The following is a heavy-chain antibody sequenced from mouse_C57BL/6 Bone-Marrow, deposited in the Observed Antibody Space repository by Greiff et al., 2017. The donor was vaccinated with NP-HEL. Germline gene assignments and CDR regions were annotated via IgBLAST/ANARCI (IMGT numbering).Heavy chain of an antibody. J-gene: IGHJ3*01. V-gene: IGHV14-4*01. CDR3: TTGVTFAY. CDR1: GFNIKDDY. CDR2: IDPENGDT. Sequence: EVQLQQSGAELVRPGASVKLSCTASGFNIKDDYMHWVKQRPEQGLEWIGWIDPENGDTEYASKFQGKATITADKSSNTAYLQLSSLTSEDTAVYFCTTGVTFAYGGQGTLVTVSA.